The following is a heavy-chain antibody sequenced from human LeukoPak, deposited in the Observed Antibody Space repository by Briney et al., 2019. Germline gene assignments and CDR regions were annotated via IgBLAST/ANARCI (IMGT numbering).Heavy chain of an antibody. CDR3: ARDDSNRFDY. D-gene: IGHD3-22*01. J-gene: IGHJ4*02. Sequence: PSETLSLTCTVSGGSISSYYWSWIRQPPGKGLEWIGYIYYSGSTNYNPSRKSRVTISVDTSKNQFSLKLSSVTAADTAVYYCARDDSNRFDYWGQGALVTVSS. CDR2: IYYSGST. V-gene: IGHV4-59*01. CDR1: GGSISSYY.